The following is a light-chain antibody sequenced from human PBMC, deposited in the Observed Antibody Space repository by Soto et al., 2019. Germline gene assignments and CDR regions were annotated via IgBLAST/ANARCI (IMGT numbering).Light chain of an antibody. CDR2: GAS. J-gene: IGKJ3*01. Sequence: EIVLTQSPGTLSLSPGERATLSCRASQSVSSNYLAWYQQKPGQAPRLLIYGASSRATGIPDRFSGSGSGKDFPLTISRLEPEDFAVYYCQQYGSSPRTFGPGTKVDIK. V-gene: IGKV3-20*01. CDR3: QQYGSSPRT. CDR1: QSVSSNY.